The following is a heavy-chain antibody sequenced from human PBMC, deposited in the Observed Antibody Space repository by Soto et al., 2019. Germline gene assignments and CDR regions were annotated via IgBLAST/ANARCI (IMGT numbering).Heavy chain of an antibody. CDR1: GFTFSSYG. CDR2: IWYDGSNK. Sequence: QVQLVESGGGVVQPGRSLRLSCAASGFTFSSYGMHWVRQAPGKGLEWVAVIWYDGSNKYYADSVKGRFTISRDNSKNTRYLQMNSLRAEDTAVYYCARDRIVLVPPAVGGEAVYYYYGMDVWGQGTTVTVSS. D-gene: IGHD2-2*01. CDR3: ARDRIVLVPPAVGGEAVYYYYGMDV. V-gene: IGHV3-33*01. J-gene: IGHJ6*02.